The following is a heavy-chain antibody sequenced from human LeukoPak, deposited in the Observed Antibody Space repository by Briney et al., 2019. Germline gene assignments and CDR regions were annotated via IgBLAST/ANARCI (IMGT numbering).Heavy chain of an antibody. CDR3: ARVPHYYFGYGYFDS. Sequence: PSETLSLTCVVYGVSFSGYYWSWIRQPPGKGLDWIGEIDQSGTTNYNPSLKSRVSISVDTSKKQFSLTLTSMTAADTAVYYCARVPHYYFGYGYFDSWGQGTLVTVSS. V-gene: IGHV4-34*01. D-gene: IGHD3-10*01. J-gene: IGHJ4*02. CDR1: GVSFSGYY. CDR2: IDQSGTT.